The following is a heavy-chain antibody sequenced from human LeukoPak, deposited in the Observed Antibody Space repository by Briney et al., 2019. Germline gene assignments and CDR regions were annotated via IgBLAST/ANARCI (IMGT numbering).Heavy chain of an antibody. D-gene: IGHD4-23*01. CDR1: GFTFSSYA. V-gene: IGHV3-30-3*01. CDR3: ARSLGTQHPYFDY. Sequence: PGGSLRLSCAASGFTFSSYAMHWVRQAPGKGLEWVAVISYDGSNKYYADSVKGRFTISRDNSKNTLYLQMNSLRAEDSAVYYCARSLGTQHPYFDYWGQGTLVTVSS. CDR2: ISYDGSNK. J-gene: IGHJ4*02.